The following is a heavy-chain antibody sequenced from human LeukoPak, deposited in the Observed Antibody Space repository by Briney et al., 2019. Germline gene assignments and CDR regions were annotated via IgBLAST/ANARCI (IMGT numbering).Heavy chain of an antibody. J-gene: IGHJ5*02. CDR1: GFTFSSYS. CDR2: ISSSSSYI. CDR3: ASMTAVAGAYNWFDP. D-gene: IGHD6-19*01. Sequence: PGGSLRLSCAASGFTFSSYSMNWVRQAPGKGLEWVSSISSSSSYIYYADSVKGRFTIPRDNAKNSLYLQMNSLRAEDTAVYYCASMTAVAGAYNWFDPWGQGTLVTVSS. V-gene: IGHV3-21*01.